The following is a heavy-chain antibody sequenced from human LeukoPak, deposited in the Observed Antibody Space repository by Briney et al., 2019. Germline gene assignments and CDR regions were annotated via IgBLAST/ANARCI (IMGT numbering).Heavy chain of an antibody. Sequence: SETLSLTCTVSGDSISTSNSYWGWIRQPPGKGLEWIGEINHSGSTNYNPSLKSRVTISVDTSKNQSSLKLSSVTAADTAVYYCARAMVRGVIITFDYWGQGTLVTVSS. CDR1: GDSISTSNSY. CDR3: ARAMVRGVIITFDY. D-gene: IGHD3-10*01. J-gene: IGHJ4*02. V-gene: IGHV4-39*07. CDR2: INHSGST.